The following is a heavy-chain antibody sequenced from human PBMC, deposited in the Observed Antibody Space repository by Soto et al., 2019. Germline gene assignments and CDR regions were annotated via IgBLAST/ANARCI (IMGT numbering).Heavy chain of an antibody. CDR3: ARDREYYDSSGYYSFAFDI. D-gene: IGHD3-22*01. J-gene: IGHJ3*02. V-gene: IGHV4-59*01. CDR2: IYYSGST. CDR1: GGSISSYY. Sequence: QVQLQESGPGLVKPSETLSLTCTVSGGSISSYYWSWIRQPPGKGLEWIGYIYYSGSTNYNPSLKSRVTISVDTSKNQFSLKLSSVTAADTAVYYCARDREYYDSSGYYSFAFDIWGQGTMVTVSS.